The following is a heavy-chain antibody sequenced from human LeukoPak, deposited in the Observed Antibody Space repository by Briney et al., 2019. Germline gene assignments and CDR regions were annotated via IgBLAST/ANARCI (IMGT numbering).Heavy chain of an antibody. CDR2: IYYSGST. D-gene: IGHD3-10*01. J-gene: IGHJ4*02. Sequence: SETLSLTCTVSGGSISSSSYYWGWIRQPPGKGLEWIGSIYYSGSTNYNPSLKSRVTISVDTSKIQFSLKLASVTAADTAVYYCASLHQVRGLTVFDYWGQGNLVTVSS. V-gene: IGHV4-39*07. CDR1: GGSISSSSYY. CDR3: ASLHQVRGLTVFDY.